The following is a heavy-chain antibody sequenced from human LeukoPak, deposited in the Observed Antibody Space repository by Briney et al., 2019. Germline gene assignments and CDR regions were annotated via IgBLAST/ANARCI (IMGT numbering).Heavy chain of an antibody. CDR2: ISGSGGST. J-gene: IGHJ4*02. CDR3: AKDARSSFDY. Sequence: GRSLRLSCAASGFTFSSYAMSWGRQAPGKGLEWGSAISGSGGSTYYAHSVKGRFTITRDNSKNTLYLQMTSLRAEDTAVYSCAKDARSSFDYWGQGTLVTVSS. D-gene: IGHD3-10*01. V-gene: IGHV3-23*01. CDR1: GFTFSSYA.